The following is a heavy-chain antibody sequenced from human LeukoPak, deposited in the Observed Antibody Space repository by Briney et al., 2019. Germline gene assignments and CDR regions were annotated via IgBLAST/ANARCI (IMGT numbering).Heavy chain of an antibody. J-gene: IGHJ4*02. CDR3: ARGTPLRFLEWPPFDY. D-gene: IGHD3-3*01. V-gene: IGHV1-18*01. Sequence: ASVKVSCKASGYTFTSYGISWVRQAPGQGLEWMGWISAYNGNTNYAQKLQGRVTMTRDTSTSTVYMELSSLRSEDTAVYYCARGTPLRFLEWPPFDYWGQGTLVTVSS. CDR2: ISAYNGNT. CDR1: GYTFTSYG.